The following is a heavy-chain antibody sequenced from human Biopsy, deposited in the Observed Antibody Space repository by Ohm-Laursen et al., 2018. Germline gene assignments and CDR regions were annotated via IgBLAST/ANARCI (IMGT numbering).Heavy chain of an antibody. J-gene: IGHJ6*02. Sequence: GTLSLTCTVSGGSIISYYWTWIRQTPGKGLEWIGHVYNGGITNYNPSLQSRVSISVDTSRNQVSLTLSSVTAADTAVYYCARDSGILNYGNFKYYHYYGMDVWGQGTKVTVSS. CDR3: ARDSGILNYGNFKYYHYYGMDV. CDR1: GGSIISYY. V-gene: IGHV4-59*01. D-gene: IGHD4-11*01. CDR2: VYNGGIT.